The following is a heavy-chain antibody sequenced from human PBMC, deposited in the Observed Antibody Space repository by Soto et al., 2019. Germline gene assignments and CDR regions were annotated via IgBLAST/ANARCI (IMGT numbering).Heavy chain of an antibody. J-gene: IGHJ4*02. CDR2: TYRGSESYN. CDR1: GDSFSNNAVA. Sequence: SQTLSLTCAISGDSFSNNAVAWNWIRQSPSGGLEWLGRTYRGSESYNDYSISLKSRVTINSDPSKNQFSLQLTSVTSEDTAVYYCARGKNAAFDYWGQGTLVTVS. V-gene: IGHV6-1*01. CDR3: ARGKNAAFDY.